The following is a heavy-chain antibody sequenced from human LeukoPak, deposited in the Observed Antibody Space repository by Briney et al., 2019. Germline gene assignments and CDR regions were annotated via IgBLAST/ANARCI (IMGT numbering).Heavy chain of an antibody. Sequence: GGSLRLSREACGLSFCSYSRNEVRQAPGKGLEWVSYISSSTSTIYYADSVKGRFTISRDNAKNSLYLQMNSLRDEDTAVYYCVRGWREFYFEYWGQGNLVTVSS. V-gene: IGHV3-48*02. D-gene: IGHD3-3*01. J-gene: IGHJ4*02. CDR1: GLSFCSYS. CDR3: VRGWREFYFEY. CDR2: ISSSTSTI.